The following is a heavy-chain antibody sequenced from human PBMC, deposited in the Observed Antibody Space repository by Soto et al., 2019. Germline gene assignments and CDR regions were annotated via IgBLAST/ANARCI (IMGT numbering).Heavy chain of an antibody. CDR2: INHSGST. V-gene: IGHV4-34*01. CDR3: ARVWYYDYIWGSFVAFDI. J-gene: IGHJ3*02. D-gene: IGHD3-16*01. CDR1: GGSFSGYY. Sequence: SETLSLTCAVYGGSFSGYYWSWIRQPPGKGLEWIGEINHSGSTNYNPSLKSRVTISVDTSKNQFSLKLSSVTAADTAVYYCARVWYYDYIWGSFVAFDIWGQGTMVTVSS.